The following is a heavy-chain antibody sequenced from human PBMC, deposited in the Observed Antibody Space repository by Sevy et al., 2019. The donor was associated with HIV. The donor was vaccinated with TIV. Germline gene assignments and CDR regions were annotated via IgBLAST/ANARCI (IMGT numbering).Heavy chain of an antibody. V-gene: IGHV4-31*03. CDR3: ARAGTGSWYWFDP. CDR1: GGSISSGGYY. D-gene: IGHD6-13*01. J-gene: IGHJ5*02. Sequence: SETLSLTCTVSGGSISSGGYYWSWIRQHPGKGLEWIGYIYSRGSAYYNPSLKSRVTISIDTSKNQFSLRVNPVTAAEMAVYYCARAGTGSWYWFDPWGQGTLVTVSS. CDR2: IYSRGSA.